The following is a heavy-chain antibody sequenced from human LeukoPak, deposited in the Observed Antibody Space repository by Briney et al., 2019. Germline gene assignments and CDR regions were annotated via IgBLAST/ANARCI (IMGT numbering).Heavy chain of an antibody. J-gene: IGHJ5*02. CDR2: IYPDDSDC. Sequence: GESLKISCKGSGYSFASYWIGWVRQMPGKGLEWMGVIYPDDSDCKYGPSFQGHVSFSVDKSINTAYLHWSSLKASDTAMYYCAVTTLSTWGQGTLVTVSS. CDR3: AVTTLST. D-gene: IGHD1-1*01. V-gene: IGHV5-51*01. CDR1: GYSFASYW.